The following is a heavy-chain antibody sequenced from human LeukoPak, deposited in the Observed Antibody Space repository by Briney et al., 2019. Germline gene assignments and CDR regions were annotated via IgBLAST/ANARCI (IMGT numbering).Heavy chain of an antibody. Sequence: GGSLRLSCTASGFPFIEYSMNWVRQAPGKGLEWISYIGIDSGNTKYADSVRGRFTISTDKAKNSLYLQMNSLRVEDTAVYYCARNTNSAFDNWGQGTLVSVAS. V-gene: IGHV3-48*01. CDR2: IGIDSGNT. CDR1: GFPFIEYS. D-gene: IGHD4-23*01. CDR3: ARNTNSAFDN. J-gene: IGHJ4*02.